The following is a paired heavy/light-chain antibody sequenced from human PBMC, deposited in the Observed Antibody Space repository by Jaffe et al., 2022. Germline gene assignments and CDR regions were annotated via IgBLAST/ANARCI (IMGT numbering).Light chain of an antibody. J-gene: IGLJ3*02. Sequence: QPVLTQPSSHSASSGASVRLTCMLSSGFSVGDFWIRWYQQKPGNPPRYLLYYHSDSNKGQGSGVPSRFSGSNDASANAGILRISGLQPEDEADYYCGTWHSNSKTRVFGGGTKLTVL. CDR3: GTWHSNSKTRV. CDR2: YHSDSNK. CDR1: SGFSVGDFW. V-gene: IGLV5-52*01.
Heavy chain of an antibody. Sequence: QVQLQESGPGLVKPSQTLSLTCTVSGGSISSGSYYWSWIRQPAGKGLEWIGRIYTSGSTNYNPSLKSRVTISVDTSKNQFSLKLSSVTAADTAVYYCARDKAYWNGFLGATDAFDIWGQGTMVTVSS. CDR3: ARDKAYWNGFLGATDAFDI. CDR1: GGSISSGSYY. V-gene: IGHV4-61*02. D-gene: IGHD3-3*01. CDR2: IYTSGST. J-gene: IGHJ3*02.